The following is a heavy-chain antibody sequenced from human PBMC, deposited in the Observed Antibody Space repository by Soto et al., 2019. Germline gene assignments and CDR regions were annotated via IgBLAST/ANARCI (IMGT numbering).Heavy chain of an antibody. V-gene: IGHV3-23*01. J-gene: IGHJ5*02. Sequence: PGGSLRLSCAASGFTFSSDAMSWVRQAPGKGLEWRSAISGSGDSTYYADSVKGRFTISRDNSKNTLYLQMNSLRADDTAVYYCARSLGTWFGEFSNWFHPWGQGTLVTVSS. CDR2: ISGSGDST. CDR3: ARSLGTWFGEFSNWFHP. CDR1: GFTFSSDA. D-gene: IGHD3-10*01.